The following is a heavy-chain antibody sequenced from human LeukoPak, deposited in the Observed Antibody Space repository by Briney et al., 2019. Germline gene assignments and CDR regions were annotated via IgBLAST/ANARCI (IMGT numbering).Heavy chain of an antibody. CDR3: ARGKGDAIFGDNWFDP. Sequence: PSETLSLTCTVSGGSISGYFWSWIRQPPGKGLEWIGHIYYSGSTTYNPSLKSRVTISVDTSKNRFSLKLSSVTAEDTAVYYCARGKGDAIFGDNWFDPWGQGTLVTVSS. CDR1: GGSISGYF. CDR2: IYYSGST. J-gene: IGHJ5*02. D-gene: IGHD3-3*01. V-gene: IGHV4-59*01.